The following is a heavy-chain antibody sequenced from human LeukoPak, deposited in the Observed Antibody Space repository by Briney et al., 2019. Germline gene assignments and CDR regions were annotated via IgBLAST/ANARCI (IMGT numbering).Heavy chain of an antibody. Sequence: GGSLRLSCAASGFTFSSYAMSWVRQAPGKGLEWISAISGSGGSTYYADSVKGRFTISRDNSKNTLYLQMNSLRAEDTAVYYCAKGIAVAGTPFDYWGQGTLVTVSS. CDR2: ISGSGGST. CDR3: AKGIAVAGTPFDY. D-gene: IGHD6-19*01. CDR1: GFTFSSYA. J-gene: IGHJ4*02. V-gene: IGHV3-23*01.